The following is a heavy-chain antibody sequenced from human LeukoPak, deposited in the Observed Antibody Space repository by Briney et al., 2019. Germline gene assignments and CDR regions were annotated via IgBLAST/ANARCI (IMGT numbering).Heavy chain of an antibody. Sequence: GEALKISCQGSGYSFTNYWISWVRQMSGKGLEWMGRIDPRDSNSNYSPSFQGHVTFSADKSISTAYLQWSSLEASDTAIYYCARGGWLDDYWGQGTLVTVSS. V-gene: IGHV5-10-1*01. J-gene: IGHJ4*02. CDR3: ARGGWLDDY. D-gene: IGHD6-19*01. CDR1: GYSFTNYW. CDR2: IDPRDSNS.